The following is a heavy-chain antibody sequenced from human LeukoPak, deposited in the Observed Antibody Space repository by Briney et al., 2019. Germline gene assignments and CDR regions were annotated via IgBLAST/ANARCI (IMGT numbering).Heavy chain of an antibody. D-gene: IGHD4/OR15-4a*01. CDR3: ARMGAIAGASANVDF. CDR1: GFTFSSYW. V-gene: IGHV4-59*01. J-gene: IGHJ4*02. CDR2: IYNTGEIT. Sequence: GSLRLSCAASGFTFSSYWMSWIRQPPGKGLEWIGYIYNTGEITDYSPSLKSRVTMSVYTSKNQFSLRLNSVTTADTAVYYCARMGAIAGASANVDFWGQGTLVTVSS.